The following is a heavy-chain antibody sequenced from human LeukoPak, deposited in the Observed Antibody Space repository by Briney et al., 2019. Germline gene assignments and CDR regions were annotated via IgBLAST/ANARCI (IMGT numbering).Heavy chain of an antibody. D-gene: IGHD2-2*01. CDR1: GGSFGGYY. CDR3: ASGKYQRNYYYYYYMDV. J-gene: IGHJ6*03. CDR2: INHSGST. Sequence: SETLSLTCAVYGGSFGGYYWSWIRQPPGKGLEWIGEINHSGSTNYNPSLKSRVTISVDTSKNQFSLKLSSVTAADTAVYYCASGKYQRNYYYYYYMDVWGKGTTVTVSS. V-gene: IGHV4-34*01.